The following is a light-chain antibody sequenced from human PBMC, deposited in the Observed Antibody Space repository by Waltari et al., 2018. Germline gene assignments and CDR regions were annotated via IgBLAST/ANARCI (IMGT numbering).Light chain of an antibody. CDR1: SSDVGGYNY. J-gene: IGLJ1*01. Sequence: QSALTQPASVSGSPGQSITISCTGTSSDVGGYNYVSWYQHHPGNAPKLMIYDVSNRPSGASTRCSGSKSGNTASLTISGLQAEDEADYHCSSYTSSNTYYVFGTGTKVTVL. CDR3: SSYTSSNTYYV. V-gene: IGLV2-14*03. CDR2: DVS.